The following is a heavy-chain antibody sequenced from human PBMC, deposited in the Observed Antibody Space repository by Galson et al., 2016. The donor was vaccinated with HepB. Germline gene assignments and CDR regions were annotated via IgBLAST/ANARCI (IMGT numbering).Heavy chain of an antibody. CDR3: ARDHSGVPATAYNWFDP. CDR1: GFAFSSHW. CDR2: ISSGGTIS. D-gene: IGHD3-10*01. Sequence: SLRLSCAASGFAFSSHWMRWVRQAPGKGLMWVARISSGGTISNYADSVKGRFTIYRDNAKNTLYLEMNSLRAEDTAVYNCARDHSGVPATAYNWFDPWGHGTLVTVSS. J-gene: IGHJ5*02. V-gene: IGHV3-74*01.